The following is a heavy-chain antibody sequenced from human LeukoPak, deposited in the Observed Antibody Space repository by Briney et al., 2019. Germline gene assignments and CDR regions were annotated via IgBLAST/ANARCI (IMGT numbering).Heavy chain of an antibody. Sequence: EASVKVSCKASGYTFTSYDINWVRQATGQGLEWMGWMNPNSGNTAYAQKFQGRVTMARDTSISTAYMELSSLRSEDTAVYYCAREDYYGQKNLDYWGQGTLVTVSS. CDR2: MNPNSGNT. CDR3: AREDYYGQKNLDY. J-gene: IGHJ4*02. D-gene: IGHD3-10*01. V-gene: IGHV1-8*01. CDR1: GYTFTSYD.